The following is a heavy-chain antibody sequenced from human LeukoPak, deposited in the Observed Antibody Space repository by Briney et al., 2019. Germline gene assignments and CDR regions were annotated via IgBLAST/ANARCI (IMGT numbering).Heavy chain of an antibody. Sequence: KPSETLSLTCTVSGGSISSSSYYWGWIRQPPGKGLEWIGSIYYSGSTNYNPSLKSRVTISVDTSKNQFSLKLSSVTAADTAVYYCARSYSSSWCDYWGQGTLVTVSS. CDR1: GGSISSSSYY. V-gene: IGHV4-39*07. CDR3: ARSYSSSWCDY. D-gene: IGHD6-13*01. CDR2: IYYSGST. J-gene: IGHJ4*02.